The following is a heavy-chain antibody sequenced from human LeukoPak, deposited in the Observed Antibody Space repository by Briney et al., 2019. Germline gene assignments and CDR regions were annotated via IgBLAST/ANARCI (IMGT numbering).Heavy chain of an antibody. CDR3: ARSSGTGTFSY. J-gene: IGHJ4*02. V-gene: IGHV4-39*02. D-gene: IGHD6-25*01. Sequence: PSETLSLTCAVSGDSISRSTYYWAWIRQPPGKGLEWIGSVYYGRSPYFNPSLESRATISVDASKNHFSLKMSSVTAADTAVYYCARSSGTGTFSYWGQGTLVTVSS. CDR2: VYYGRSP. CDR1: GDSISRSTYY.